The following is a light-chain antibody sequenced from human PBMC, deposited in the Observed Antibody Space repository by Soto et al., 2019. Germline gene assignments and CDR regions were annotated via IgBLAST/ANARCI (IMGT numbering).Light chain of an antibody. CDR2: GAS. Sequence: DIQMTQSPSSVSASIGDRVTITCRASQIIGTWLAWYQQKPGMAPTLLIYGASDLQSGVPSRFSGGGAGSDFTLTITSLQAEDSATYYCRQANSFPFTFGPGTKVEIK. V-gene: IGKV1-12*02. CDR1: QIIGTW. CDR3: RQANSFPFT. J-gene: IGKJ3*01.